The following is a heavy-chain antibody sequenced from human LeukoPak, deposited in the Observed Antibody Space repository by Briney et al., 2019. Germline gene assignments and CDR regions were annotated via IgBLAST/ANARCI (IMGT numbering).Heavy chain of an antibody. D-gene: IGHD1-26*01. CDR2: INAGNGNT. V-gene: IGHV1-3*01. Sequence: AASVNVSCKASGYTFTSYAMHWVRQAPGQRLEWMGWINAGNGNTKYSQKFQGRVTITRDTSASTAYMELSSLRSEDTAVYYCARDQGWLNPAYSGSYRGGFDYWGQGTLVTVSS. J-gene: IGHJ4*02. CDR1: GYTFTSYA. CDR3: ARDQGWLNPAYSGSYRGGFDY.